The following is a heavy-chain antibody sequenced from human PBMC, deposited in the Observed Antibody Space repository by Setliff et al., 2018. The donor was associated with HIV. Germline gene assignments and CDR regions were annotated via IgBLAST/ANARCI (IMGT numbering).Heavy chain of an antibody. V-gene: IGHV1-18*01. J-gene: IGHJ3*02. CDR1: GYSFTNYG. D-gene: IGHD2-15*01. CDR2: ISSYNDNT. Sequence: ASVKVSCKASGYSFTNYGISWVRQAPGQGLEWMGWISSYNDNTNYALNLQGRVTMTTDTSTSTAYMELRSLRSDDTAVYYCARDDVGYCSGGSCYHLFDTFDIWGQVTVVTVSS. CDR3: ARDDVGYCSGGSCYHLFDTFDI.